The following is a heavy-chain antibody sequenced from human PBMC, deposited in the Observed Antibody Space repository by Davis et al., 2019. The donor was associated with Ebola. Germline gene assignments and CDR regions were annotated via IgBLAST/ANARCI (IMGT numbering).Heavy chain of an antibody. J-gene: IGHJ5*02. CDR1: GFTFSTCA. V-gene: IGHV4-34*01. D-gene: IGHD6-13*01. CDR2: INHSGST. Sequence: GSLRLSCEASGFTFSTCAMSWVRQPPGKGLEWIGEINHSGSTNYNPSLKSRVTISVDTSKNQFSLKLSSVTAADTAVYYCARHGAQIAAANWFDPWGQGTLVTVSS. CDR3: ARHGAQIAAANWFDP.